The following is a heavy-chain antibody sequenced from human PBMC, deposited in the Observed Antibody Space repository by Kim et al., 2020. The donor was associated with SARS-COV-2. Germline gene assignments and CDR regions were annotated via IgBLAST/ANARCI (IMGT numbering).Heavy chain of an antibody. CDR3: QGTAPGSEWFTFGTGPKIDI. Sequence: SETLSLTCTVSGGSISSYYWSWIRQPPGKGLEWIGYIYYSGSTNYNPSLKSRVTISVDTPKNQFSLKLSSVTAADTAVYYCQGTAPGSEWFTFGTGPKIDIWGQGTMVTVSS. CDR2: IYYSGST. CDR1: GGSISSYY. D-gene: IGHD3-3*01. V-gene: IGHV4-59*01. J-gene: IGHJ3*02.